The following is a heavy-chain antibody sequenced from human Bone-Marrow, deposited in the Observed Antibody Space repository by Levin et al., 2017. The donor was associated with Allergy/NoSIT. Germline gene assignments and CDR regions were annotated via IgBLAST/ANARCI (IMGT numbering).Heavy chain of an antibody. J-gene: IGHJ6*02. V-gene: IGHV1-69*13. Sequence: SVKVSCKASGGTFSSYAISWVRQAPGQGLEWMGGIIPIFGTANYAQKFQGRVTITADESTSTAYRVGSSLRSEDTAVYYCAIGYCTNGVCSFGGGGMRGGGQGTTVTVS. CDR1: GGTFSSYA. CDR3: AIGYCTNGVCSFGGGGMRG. D-gene: IGHD2-8*01. CDR2: IIPIFGTA.